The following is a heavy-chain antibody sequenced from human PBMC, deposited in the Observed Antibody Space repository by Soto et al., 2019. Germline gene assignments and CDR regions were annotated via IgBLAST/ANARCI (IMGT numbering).Heavy chain of an antibody. D-gene: IGHD6-13*01. V-gene: IGHV1-18*01. CDR2: ISAYNGNT. CDR3: AVQGVLRGFSSSWTSYYYYYGMDV. Sequence: GPSVKVSCKASGYTYTIYGIIWVRQAPGQGLEWMGWISAYNGNTNYAQKLQGRVTMTTDTSTSTAYMELRSLRSDDTAVYYCAVQGVLRGFSSSWTSYYYYYGMDVWGQGTTVTVSS. CDR1: GYTYTIYG. J-gene: IGHJ6*02.